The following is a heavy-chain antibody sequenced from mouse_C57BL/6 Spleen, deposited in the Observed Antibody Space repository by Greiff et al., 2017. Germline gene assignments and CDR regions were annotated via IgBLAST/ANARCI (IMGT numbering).Heavy chain of an antibody. D-gene: IGHD2-10*02. CDR3: ARWDSIAWFAY. CDR1: GYTFTSYW. Sequence: QVQLQQPGAELVMPGASVKLSCKASGYTFTSYWMHWVKQRPGQGLEWIGEIDPSDSYTNYNQKFKGKSTLTVDKSSSTAYMQLSSLTSEDSAVYYCARWDSIAWFAYCGQGTLVTVSA. V-gene: IGHV1-69*01. CDR2: IDPSDSYT. J-gene: IGHJ3*01.